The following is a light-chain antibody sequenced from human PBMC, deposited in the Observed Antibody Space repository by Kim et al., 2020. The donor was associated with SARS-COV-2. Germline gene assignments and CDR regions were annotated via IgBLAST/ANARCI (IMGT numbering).Light chain of an antibody. V-gene: IGKV3-20*01. Sequence: LSPGERATLSCRASQSGSSSYLAWYQQKPGQAPRLLIYGASSRATGIPDRFSGSGSGTDFTLTISRLEPEDFAVYYCQQYGSSPYTFGQGTKLEIK. CDR3: QQYGSSPYT. J-gene: IGKJ2*01. CDR1: QSGSSSY. CDR2: GAS.